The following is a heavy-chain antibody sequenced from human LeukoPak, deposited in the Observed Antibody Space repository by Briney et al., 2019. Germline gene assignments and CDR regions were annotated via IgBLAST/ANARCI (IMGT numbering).Heavy chain of an antibody. CDR1: GFTFRSYS. CDR3: ARDSSGWSRDY. D-gene: IGHD6-19*01. Sequence: GVSLRLPCAASGFTFRSYSMTWVRQAPGKGLEWVSCISRGSDYIYYADSVKGRFTISRDNAKNALYLQMNSLGAEDTAVYYCARDSSGWSRDYWGQGTLVTVSS. CDR2: ISRGSDYI. V-gene: IGHV3-21*01. J-gene: IGHJ4*02.